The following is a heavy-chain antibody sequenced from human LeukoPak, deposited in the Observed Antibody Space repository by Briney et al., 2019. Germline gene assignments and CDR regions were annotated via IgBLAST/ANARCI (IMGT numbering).Heavy chain of an antibody. V-gene: IGHV3-11*06. CDR3: AKFNEYTYGPHFDY. J-gene: IGHJ4*02. CDR1: GLIFSDYY. CDR2: ISSSSSYT. D-gene: IGHD5-18*01. Sequence: GGSLRLSCAASGLIFSDYYMSWIRQAPGRGLEWVSYISSSSSYTNYADSVKGRFTISRDNAKNSLFLQMNSLRAEDTAVYYCAKFNEYTYGPHFDYWGQGTLVTISS.